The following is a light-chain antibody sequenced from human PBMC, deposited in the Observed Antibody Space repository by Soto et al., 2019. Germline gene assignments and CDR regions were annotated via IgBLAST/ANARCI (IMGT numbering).Light chain of an antibody. J-gene: IGKJ4*01. CDR1: QSVSSY. Sequence: EIVLTQSPATLSLSPGERATLSCRASQSVSSYLAWYQQKPGQAPRLLIYDASNRATGIPARFSGSGSGTDFTLTISSLETEDFAVYYCQQRSSWPRTFGGGTKVEI. CDR2: DAS. CDR3: QQRSSWPRT. V-gene: IGKV3-11*01.